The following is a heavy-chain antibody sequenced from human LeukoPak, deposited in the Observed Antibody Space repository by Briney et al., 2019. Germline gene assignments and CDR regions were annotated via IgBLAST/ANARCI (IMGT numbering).Heavy chain of an antibody. D-gene: IGHD3-10*01. CDR3: ARGWSRGVIFGYFDY. CDR2: IIPIFGTA. V-gene: IGHV1-69*13. J-gene: IGHJ4*02. Sequence: ASVKVSCKASGGTFSSYAISWVRQAPGQGLEWMGGIIPIFGTANYAQKFQGRVTITADESTSTAYMELSSLRSEDTAVYYCARGWSRGVIFGYFDYWGQGTLVTVSS. CDR1: GGTFSSYA.